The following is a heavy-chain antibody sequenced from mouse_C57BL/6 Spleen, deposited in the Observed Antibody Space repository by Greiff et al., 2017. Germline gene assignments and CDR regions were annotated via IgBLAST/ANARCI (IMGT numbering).Heavy chain of an antibody. J-gene: IGHJ1*03. CDR2: IYPGAGST. V-gene: IGHV1-85*01. CDR3: ARGYYGSRYFDV. Sequence: QVQLQQSGPELVKPGASVKLSCKASGYTFTGYEINWVKQRPGQGLEWIGGIYPGAGSTKYNEKFKGKATLTVDTSSSTAYMGLHSLTSEDSAVYFGARGYYGSRYFDVWGTGPTVTVSS. D-gene: IGHD1-1*01. CDR1: GYTFTGYE.